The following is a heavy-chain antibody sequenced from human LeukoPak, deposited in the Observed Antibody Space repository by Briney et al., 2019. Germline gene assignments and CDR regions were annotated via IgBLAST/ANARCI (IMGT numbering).Heavy chain of an antibody. CDR3: AKDRGSWFALFDS. Sequence: PGGSLRLSCAASGFSFSIHDMTWVRQAPGKGLEWVSTISNSDNSTYYADSVKGRFTISRDNSKSTLFLHMNSLRAEDTAVYYCAKDRGSWFALFDSWGQGTLVTVSS. CDR1: GFSFSIHD. CDR2: ISNSDNST. D-gene: IGHD6-13*01. V-gene: IGHV3-23*01. J-gene: IGHJ4*02.